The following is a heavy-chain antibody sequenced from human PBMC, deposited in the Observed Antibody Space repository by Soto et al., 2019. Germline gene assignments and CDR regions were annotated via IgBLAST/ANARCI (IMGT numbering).Heavy chain of an antibody. CDR1: GYTFTNYG. Sequence: QVQLVQSGAEVKKPGASVRVSCKASGYTFTNYGISWVRQAPGQGLEWIGWISADNVDTLYEQKLKGRVTMTTDTSMSTAYMELRSLRSDDTAMDCCARVPSYLPEADWGHGTLVTVAS. CDR2: ISADNVDT. V-gene: IGHV1-18*01. J-gene: IGHJ4*01. CDR3: ARVPSYLPEAD.